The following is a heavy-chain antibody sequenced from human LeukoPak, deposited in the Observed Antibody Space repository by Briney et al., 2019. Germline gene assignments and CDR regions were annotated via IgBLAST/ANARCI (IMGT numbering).Heavy chain of an antibody. J-gene: IGHJ4*02. CDR2: IKPDGSWK. V-gene: IGHV3-7*05. Sequence: GGSLRLSCAASGFTFSIYWMTWVRQAPGKGLEWVANIKPDGSWKSYVDSVKGRFIISRDNAKNSLYLEMNSLRAEDTAVYYCVRERTNYYDSSGYYWGQGTLVTVSS. D-gene: IGHD3-22*01. CDR3: VRERTNYYDSSGYY. CDR1: GFTFSIYW.